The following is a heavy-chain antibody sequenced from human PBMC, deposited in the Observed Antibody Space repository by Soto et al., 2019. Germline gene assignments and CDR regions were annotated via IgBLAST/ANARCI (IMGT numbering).Heavy chain of an antibody. D-gene: IGHD6-19*01. V-gene: IGHV4-59*08. Sequence: SETLSLTCTGSGGSISSYYWSWIRQPPGKGLEWIGYIYYSGSTNYNPSLKSRVTISVDTSKNQFSLKLSSVTAADTAVYYCARRIAVAQFDYWGQGTLVTVSS. J-gene: IGHJ4*02. CDR3: ARRIAVAQFDY. CDR1: GGSISSYY. CDR2: IYYSGST.